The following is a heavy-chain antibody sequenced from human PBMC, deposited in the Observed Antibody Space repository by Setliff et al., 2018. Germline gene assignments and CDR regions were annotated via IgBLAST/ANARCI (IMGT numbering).Heavy chain of an antibody. CDR1: GFAISSCW. CDR3: ARGRQQLVPTSY. J-gene: IGHJ4*02. Sequence: GGSLRLSCVASGFAISSCWMSWVRQAPGKGLEWVANVNPDGSGKYYVDSVKGRFTISRDNAKNSLYLQMDSLRVEDTAVYNCARGRQQLVPTSYWGQGTLVTVSS. CDR2: VNPDGSGK. V-gene: IGHV3-7*01. D-gene: IGHD6-13*01.